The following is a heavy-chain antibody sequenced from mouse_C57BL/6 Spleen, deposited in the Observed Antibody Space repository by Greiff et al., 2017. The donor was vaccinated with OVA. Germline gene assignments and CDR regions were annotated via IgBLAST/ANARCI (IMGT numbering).Heavy chain of an antibody. J-gene: IGHJ3*01. CDR3: ARGDGYYGWFAY. Sequence: VQLKESGPGMVKPSQSLSLTCTVTGYSITSGYDWHWIRHFPGNKLEWMGYISYSGSTNYNPSLKSRISITHDTSKNHFFLKLNSVTTEDTATYYCARGDGYYGWFAYWGQGTLVTVSA. CDR1: GYSITSGYD. D-gene: IGHD2-3*01. V-gene: IGHV3-1*01. CDR2: ISYSGST.